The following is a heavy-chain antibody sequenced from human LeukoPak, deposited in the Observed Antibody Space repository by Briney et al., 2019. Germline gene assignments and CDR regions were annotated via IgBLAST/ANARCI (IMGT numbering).Heavy chain of an antibody. J-gene: IGHJ4*02. V-gene: IGHV4-39*07. CDR1: GGSISSGDYY. CDR2: IYHSGST. Sequence: PSETLSLTCTVSGGSISSGDYYWSWIRQPPGKGLEWIGSIYHSGSTYYNPSLKSRVTISVDTSKNQFSLKLSSVTAADTAVYYCARSEGYCSGGSCYYPYWGQGTLVTVSS. CDR3: ARSEGYCSGGSCYYPY. D-gene: IGHD2-15*01.